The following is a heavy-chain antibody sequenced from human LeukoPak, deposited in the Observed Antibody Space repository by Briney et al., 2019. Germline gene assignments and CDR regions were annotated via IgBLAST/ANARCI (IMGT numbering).Heavy chain of an antibody. Sequence: RSSETLTLTCTVSAGSISSGGYYWSWIRQHPGKGLEWIGRFYSSGSTTYNPSLKRRVTMSVDTSRNLFSLKLRSVTAADTAVYYCVRVSLDTSLGARGHYFYYHMDVWGKGTTVIVSS. J-gene: IGHJ6*03. CDR1: AGSISSGGYY. CDR3: VRVSLDTSLGARGHYFYYHMDV. V-gene: IGHV4-61*08. D-gene: IGHD5-18*01. CDR2: FYSSGST.